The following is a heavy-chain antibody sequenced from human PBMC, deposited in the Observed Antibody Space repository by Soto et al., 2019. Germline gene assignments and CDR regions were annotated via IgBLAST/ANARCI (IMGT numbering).Heavy chain of an antibody. V-gene: IGHV1-69*04. CDR2: IIPLLNIA. Sequence: GASVKVSCKASGGTFSSYTISWVRQAPGQGFEWMGRIIPLLNIANYAQKFQGRVTITADRSTGTAYMELNSLRSEDTAVYYCARDSPIGSTFSGYDAIDYWGQGTLVTVSS. CDR1: GGTFSSYT. J-gene: IGHJ4*02. D-gene: IGHD5-12*01. CDR3: ARDSPIGSTFSGYDAIDY.